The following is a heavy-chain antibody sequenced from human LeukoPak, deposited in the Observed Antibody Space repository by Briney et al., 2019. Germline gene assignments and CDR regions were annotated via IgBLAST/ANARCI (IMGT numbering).Heavy chain of an antibody. J-gene: IGHJ4*02. CDR1: GFTFNNSA. CDR2: ISTSDGST. Sequence: GGSLRLSCAASGFTFNNSAISWVRQTPGKGLEWVSTISTSDGSTFFADSVKGRFTISRDNSKNTLFLQMNSLRAEDTALYYCTKFDYWGQGALVTVSS. CDR3: TKFDY. V-gene: IGHV3-23*01.